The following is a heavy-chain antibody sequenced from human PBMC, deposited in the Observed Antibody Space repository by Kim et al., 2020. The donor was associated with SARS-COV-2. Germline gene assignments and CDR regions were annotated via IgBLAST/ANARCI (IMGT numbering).Heavy chain of an antibody. D-gene: IGHD3-10*01. CDR3: TTDFNPEMGSGSDNYYYYGMDV. J-gene: IGHJ6*02. CDR2: IKSKTDGGTT. Sequence: GGSLRLSCAASGFTFSNAWMSWVRQAPGKGLEWVGRIKSKTDGGTTDYAAPVKGRFTISRDDSKNTLYLQMNSLKTEDTAVYYCTTDFNPEMGSGSDNYYYYGMDVWGQGTTVTVSS. V-gene: IGHV3-15*01. CDR1: GFTFSNAW.